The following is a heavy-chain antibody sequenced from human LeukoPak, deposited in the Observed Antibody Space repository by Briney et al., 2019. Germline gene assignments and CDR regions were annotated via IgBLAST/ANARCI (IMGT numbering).Heavy chain of an antibody. J-gene: IGHJ6*03. CDR2: IYHSGST. D-gene: IGHD3-9*01. V-gene: IGHV4-38-2*02. Sequence: SETLSLTCAVSGYSISSGYYWGWIRQTPGKGLEWIGSIYHSGSTYYNPSLKSRVTISVDTSKNQFSLKLSSVTAADTAVYYCARDGYYDILTGYYPLVYYYYYMDVWGKGTTVTVFS. CDR1: GYSISSGYY. CDR3: ARDGYYDILTGYYPLVYYYYYMDV.